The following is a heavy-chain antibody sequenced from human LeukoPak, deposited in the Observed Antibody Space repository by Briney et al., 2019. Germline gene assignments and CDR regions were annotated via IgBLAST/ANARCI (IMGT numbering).Heavy chain of an antibody. CDR3: ARTRYSSGWSPTYGMDV. V-gene: IGHV4-59*01. CDR1: GGSISSYY. Sequence: PSETLSLTCTVSGGSISSYYWSWIRQPPGKGLEWIGYICYSGSTNYNPSLKSRVTISVDTSKNQFSLKLSSVTAADTAVYYCARTRYSSGWSPTYGMDVWGQGTTVTVSS. D-gene: IGHD6-19*01. CDR2: ICYSGST. J-gene: IGHJ6*02.